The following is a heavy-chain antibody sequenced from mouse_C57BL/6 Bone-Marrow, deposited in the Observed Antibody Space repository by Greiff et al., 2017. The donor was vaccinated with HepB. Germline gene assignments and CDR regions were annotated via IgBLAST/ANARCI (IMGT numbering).Heavy chain of an antibody. CDR1: GFTFSDYY. Sequence: EVKLVESEGGLVQPGSSMKLSCTDSGFTFSDYYMAWVRQVPEKGLEWVANINYDGSSTYYLDSLKSRFIISRDNAKNILYLQMSSLKSEDTATYYCARDLSYFDYWGQGTTLTVSS. CDR2: INYDGSST. V-gene: IGHV5-16*01. J-gene: IGHJ2*01. CDR3: ARDLSYFDY.